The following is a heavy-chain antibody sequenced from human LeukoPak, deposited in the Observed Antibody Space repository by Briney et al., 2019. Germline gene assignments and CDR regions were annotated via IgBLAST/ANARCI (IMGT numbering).Heavy chain of an antibody. CDR2: TKSKTDYGTT. J-gene: IGHJ4*02. V-gene: IGHV3-15*01. CDR1: GFTFSHAW. Sequence: PGGSLRLSCAASGFTFSHAWMSWVRQAPGKGLEWVGRTKSKTDYGTTDYAAPVEGRFIISRDDSKKTLFLHMDSLKTEDTARYFCVTVVGSLHYWGQGTLVTVSS. D-gene: IGHD3-10*01. CDR3: VTVVGSLHY.